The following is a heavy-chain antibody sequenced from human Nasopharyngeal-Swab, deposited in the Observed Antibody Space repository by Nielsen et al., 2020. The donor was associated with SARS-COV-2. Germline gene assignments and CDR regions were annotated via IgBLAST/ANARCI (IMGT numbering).Heavy chain of an antibody. V-gene: IGHV3-23*01. CDR2: ISGSGGMT. Sequence: GESLKISCAASGFTFSSYAMNWVRQGPGKGLEWVSEISGSGGMTYYADSVKGRFTISRDNSKNTLHLQMNSLRVEDTGVYYCAKDLHSSSWPVGYWGQGTLVTVSS. J-gene: IGHJ4*02. CDR3: AKDLHSSSWPVGY. CDR1: GFTFSSYA. D-gene: IGHD6-6*01.